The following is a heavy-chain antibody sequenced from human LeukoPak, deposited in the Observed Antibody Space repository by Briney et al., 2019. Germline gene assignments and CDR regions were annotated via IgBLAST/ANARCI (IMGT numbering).Heavy chain of an antibody. V-gene: IGHV4-30-4*01. CDR3: VRDKRAYDILTGYSRDYYYYGMDV. Sequence: SETLSLTCTVSGGSISSGDYYWSWIRQPPGKGLEWIGYIYYSGSTYYNPSLKSRVTISVDTSKNQFSLKLSSVTAADTAVYYCVRDKRAYDILTGYSRDYYYYGMDVWGQGTTVTVSS. J-gene: IGHJ6*02. CDR1: GGSISSGDYY. CDR2: IYYSGST. D-gene: IGHD3-9*01.